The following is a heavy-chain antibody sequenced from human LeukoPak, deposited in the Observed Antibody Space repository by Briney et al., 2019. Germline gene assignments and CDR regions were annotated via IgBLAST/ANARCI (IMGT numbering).Heavy chain of an antibody. Sequence: SETLSLTCTVSSGSISSYYWSWIRQPPGKGLEWIGYVYYSGSANYNPSLKSRVTISVDTSKNQFSLKLSSVTAADTAVYYCARQGGYYYGSGSYECLDYWGQGTLVTVSS. D-gene: IGHD3-10*01. CDR2: VYYSGSA. CDR3: ARQGGYYYGSGSYECLDY. V-gene: IGHV4-59*08. J-gene: IGHJ4*02. CDR1: SGSISSYY.